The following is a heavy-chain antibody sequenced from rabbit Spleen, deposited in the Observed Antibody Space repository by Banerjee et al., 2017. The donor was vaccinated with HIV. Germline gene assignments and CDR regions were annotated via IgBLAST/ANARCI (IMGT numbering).Heavy chain of an antibody. CDR3: ARDLDGVIGWNFGW. Sequence: QLKESGGGLVQPGGSLKLSCTASGIDFTAYGITWVSQAPGKGLEWIGYIDPLFGITYYASWVNGRFTISSHNAQNTLYLQLNSLTAADTATYFCARDLDGVIGWNFGWWGPGTLVTVS. V-gene: IGHV1S7*01. J-gene: IGHJ4*01. D-gene: IGHD1-1*01. CDR2: IDPLFGIT. CDR1: GIDFTAYG.